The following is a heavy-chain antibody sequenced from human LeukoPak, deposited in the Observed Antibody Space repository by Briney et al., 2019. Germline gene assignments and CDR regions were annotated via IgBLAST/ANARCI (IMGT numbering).Heavy chain of an antibody. Sequence: GGSLRLSCAASGFTVSSNHMSWVRQAPGKGLEWVSVIYSGGSTYYADSVKGRFTISRDNSKNTLYLQMNSLRAEDTAVYYCARVIVTGYYDAFDIWGLGTMVTVSS. J-gene: IGHJ3*02. CDR2: IYSGGST. D-gene: IGHD3-9*01. CDR1: GFTVSSNH. CDR3: ARVIVTGYYDAFDI. V-gene: IGHV3-53*01.